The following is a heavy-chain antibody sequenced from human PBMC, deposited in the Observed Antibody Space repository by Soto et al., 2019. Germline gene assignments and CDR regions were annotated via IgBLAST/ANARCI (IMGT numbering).Heavy chain of an antibody. CDR3: ARASLVGRSSPNANWFDP. J-gene: IGHJ5*02. CDR2: IYYSGST. V-gene: IGHV4-31*03. D-gene: IGHD2-8*02. Sequence: SETLSLTCTVSGGSISTDIYYWNWIRQHPGKGLEWIGYIYYSGSTYYNPSLKSRVTISVDTSKNQFSLKLSSVTAADTGMYYCARASLVGRSSPNANWFDPWGQGTLVTVSS. CDR1: GGSISTDIYY.